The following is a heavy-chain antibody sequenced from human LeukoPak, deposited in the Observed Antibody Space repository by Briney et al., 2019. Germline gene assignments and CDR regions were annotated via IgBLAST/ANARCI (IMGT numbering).Heavy chain of an antibody. CDR2: ISWNSGSI. D-gene: IGHD2-2*01. Sequence: PGGSLRLSCEGSGFKFNEFAMHWVRQAPGKGLEWVSGISWNSGSIGYADSVKGRFTISRDNAKNSLYLQMNSLRAEDTALYYCAKDIGSAILGYGMDVWGQGTTVTASS. V-gene: IGHV3-9*01. CDR3: AKDIGSAILGYGMDV. CDR1: GFKFNEFA. J-gene: IGHJ6*02.